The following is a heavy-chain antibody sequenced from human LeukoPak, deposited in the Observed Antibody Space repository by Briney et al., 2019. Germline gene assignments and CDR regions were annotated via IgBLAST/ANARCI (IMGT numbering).Heavy chain of an antibody. J-gene: IGHJ4*02. CDR3: ARDLYVWWSYRSLDY. CDR2: INHSGST. D-gene: IGHD3-16*02. CDR1: GGSFSGYY. V-gene: IGHV4-34*01. Sequence: PSETLSLTCAVYGGSFSGYYWSWIRRPPGKGLEWIGEINHSGSTSYNPSLKSRVTISVDTSKDQFSLKLSSVTAADTAVYYCARDLYVWWSYRSLDYWGQGTLVTVSS.